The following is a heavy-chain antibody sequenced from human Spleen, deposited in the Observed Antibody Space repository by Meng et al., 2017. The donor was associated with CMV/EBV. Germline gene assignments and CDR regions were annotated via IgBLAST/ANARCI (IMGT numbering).Heavy chain of an antibody. CDR3: ARDFDYGGNSGIDY. J-gene: IGHJ4*02. V-gene: IGHV3-21*01. CDR1: GFTFSSYS. D-gene: IGHD4-23*01. CDR2: ISSSSSYI. Sequence: GESLKISCAASGFTFSSYSMNWVRQAPGKGLEWVSSISSSSSYIYYADSVKGRFTISRDNAKNSLYLQMNSLRAEDTAVYYCARDFDYGGNSGIDYWGQGTLVTVSS.